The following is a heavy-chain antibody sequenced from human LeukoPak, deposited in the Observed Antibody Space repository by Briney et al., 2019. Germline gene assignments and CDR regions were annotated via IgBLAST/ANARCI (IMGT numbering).Heavy chain of an antibody. V-gene: IGHV3-53*01. CDR2: IYSGGST. J-gene: IGHJ4*02. D-gene: IGHD3-10*01. Sequence: GGSLRLSCAASGFTFSSYWMHWVRQAPGKGLEWVSVIYSGGSTYYADSVKGRFTISRDNSKNTLYLQMNSLRAEDTAVYYCARDIPWSGGYWGQGTLVTVSS. CDR3: ARDIPWSGGY. CDR1: GFTFSSYW.